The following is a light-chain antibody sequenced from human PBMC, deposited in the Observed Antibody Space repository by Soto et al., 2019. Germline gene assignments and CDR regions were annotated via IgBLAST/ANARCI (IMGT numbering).Light chain of an antibody. CDR2: DAS. CDR3: QQYDNLPRT. CDR1: QSVGSH. J-gene: IGKJ1*01. Sequence: EIVLTQSPATLSLSPGERAALSCRASQSVGSHLAWYQQKPGQAPRLLIYDASNRATGIPARFSGSGSGTDFTLTISSLQPEDIATYYCQQYDNLPRTFGQGTKVEIK. V-gene: IGKV3-11*01.